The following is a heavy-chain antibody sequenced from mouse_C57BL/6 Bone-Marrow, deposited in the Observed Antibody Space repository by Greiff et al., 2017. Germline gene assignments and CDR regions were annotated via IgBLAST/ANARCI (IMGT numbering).Heavy chain of an antibody. V-gene: IGHV5-4*03. Sequence: EVKLMESGGGLVKPGGSLKLSCAASGFTFSSYAMSWVRQTPEKRLEWVATISDGGSYTYYPDNVKGRFTISSDKSKNNLYLHMSHLKSEDTAMYYCAIYGSSSFAYWGQGTLVTVSA. CDR1: GFTFSSYA. CDR3: AIYGSSSFAY. CDR2: ISDGGSYT. D-gene: IGHD1-1*01. J-gene: IGHJ3*01.